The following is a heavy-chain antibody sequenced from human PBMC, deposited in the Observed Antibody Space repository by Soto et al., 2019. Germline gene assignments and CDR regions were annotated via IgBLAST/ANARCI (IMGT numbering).Heavy chain of an antibody. J-gene: IGHJ6*02. Sequence: QLQLQESGPGLVKPSETLSLTCTVSGGSISSSSYYWGWIRQPPGKGLEWIGSIYYSGSTYYNPSLKSRVTISVDTSKNQFSLKLSSVTAADTAVYYCAGHVLLWFGELLSAAPGMDVWGQGTTVTVSS. CDR3: AGHVLLWFGELLSAAPGMDV. CDR2: IYYSGST. V-gene: IGHV4-39*01. D-gene: IGHD3-10*01. CDR1: GGSISSSSYY.